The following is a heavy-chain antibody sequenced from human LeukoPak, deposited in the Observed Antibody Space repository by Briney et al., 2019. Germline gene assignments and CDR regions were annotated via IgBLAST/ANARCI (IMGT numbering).Heavy chain of an antibody. CDR2: ISASGDST. J-gene: IGHJ4*02. D-gene: IGHD2-21*01. Sequence: GGSLRLSCAVSGFTFSSFDMIWVRQTPGKGLEWVSVISASGDSTYYADSVKGRFTISRDNSMKTLYLHLKSLRVEDTAKYYCVTQAGCCFDQWGQEPRITVSS. V-gene: IGHV3-23*01. CDR3: VTQAGCCFDQ. CDR1: GFTFSSFD.